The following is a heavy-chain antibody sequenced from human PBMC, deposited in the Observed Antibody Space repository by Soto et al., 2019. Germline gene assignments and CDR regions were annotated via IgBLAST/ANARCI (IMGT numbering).Heavy chain of an antibody. CDR3: AAMKTY. J-gene: IGHJ4*02. CDR1: GFNFKNAW. Sequence: GGSLRLSCAASGFNFKNAWMNWVRQAPGKGLEWVGRIKSETDGGTTDYAAPVKGGFTISRDDSKSTLFLQMNSLKTEDTGVYYCAAMKTYWGQGTPVTVSS. V-gene: IGHV3-15*07. D-gene: IGHD3-16*01. CDR2: IKSETDGGTT.